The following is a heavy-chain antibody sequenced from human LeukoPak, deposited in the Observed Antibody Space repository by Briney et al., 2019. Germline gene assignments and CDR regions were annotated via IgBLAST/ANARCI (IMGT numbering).Heavy chain of an antibody. D-gene: IGHD6-19*01. V-gene: IGHV3-53*01. CDR1: GFTVSSNY. CDR2: IYSGGST. Sequence: GGSLRLSCAASGFTVSSNYMSWVRQAPGKGLEWVSVIYSGGSTFYADSVKGRFTISRDNSKNTLYLQMNSLRAEDTAVYYCAKGLTYNSGSRGYFVHWGQGALVTVSS. J-gene: IGHJ4*02. CDR3: AKGLTYNSGSRGYFVH.